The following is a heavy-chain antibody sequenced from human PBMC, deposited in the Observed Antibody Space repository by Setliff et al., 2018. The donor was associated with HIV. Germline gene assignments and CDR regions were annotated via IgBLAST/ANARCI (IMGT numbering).Heavy chain of an antibody. V-gene: IGHV4-4*07. CDR3: ARDALGSGWYLDWFDP. J-gene: IGHJ5*02. Sequence: SETLSLTCTVSGGSVSNYYWSWIRQPAGRGLEWIGRIYTTGSTNYNPSLKSRVTMSVDTSKNQFSLKLSSVTAADTAVYYCARDALGSGWYLDWFDPWGQGTLVTVSS. CDR2: IYTTGST. CDR1: GGSVSNYY. D-gene: IGHD6-19*01.